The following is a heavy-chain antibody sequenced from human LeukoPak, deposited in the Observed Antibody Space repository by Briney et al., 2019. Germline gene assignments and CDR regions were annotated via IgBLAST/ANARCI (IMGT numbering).Heavy chain of an antibody. V-gene: IGHV3-53*01. CDR2: IYSGGST. J-gene: IGHJ4*02. CDR1: GFTVSSNY. Sequence: GGSLRLSCAASGFTVSSNYMSWVRQAPGKGLEWVSIIYSGGSTFYADSVKGRFTISRDNSKNTLFLQMNSLRAEDRAVYYCAKDSLRTVPKASFDYWGQGTLVTVSS. D-gene: IGHD2-2*01. CDR3: AKDSLRTVPKASFDY.